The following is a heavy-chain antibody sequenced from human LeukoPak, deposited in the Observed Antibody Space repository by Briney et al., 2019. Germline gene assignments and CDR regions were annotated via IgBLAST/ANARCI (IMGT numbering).Heavy chain of an antibody. Sequence: GGSLRLSCAASGFTFSSYSMNWVRQAPGKGLEWVSYISSSSSTIYYADSVEGRFTISRDNAKNSLYLQMNSLRAEDTAVYYCAKPPVKPAAGTPGSAPGAKETVATVPS. CDR2: ISSSSSTI. CDR1: GFTFSSYS. V-gene: IGHV3-48*01. D-gene: IGHD6-25*01. J-gene: IGHJ5*02. CDR3: AKPPVKPAAGTPGSAP.